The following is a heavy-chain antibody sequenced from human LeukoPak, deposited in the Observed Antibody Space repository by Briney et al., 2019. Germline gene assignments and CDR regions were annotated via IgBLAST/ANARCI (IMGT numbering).Heavy chain of an antibody. D-gene: IGHD2-15*01. CDR2: ISSSSSTI. J-gene: IGHJ4*02. CDR1: GFTFSSYS. Sequence: GGPLRLSCAASGFTFSSYSMNWVRQAPGKGLEWVSYISSSSSTIYYADSVKGRFTISRDNAKNSLYLQMNSLRVEDTAVYYCARARFCSGGSCYWGQGTLVTVSS. CDR3: ARARFCSGGSCY. V-gene: IGHV3-48*04.